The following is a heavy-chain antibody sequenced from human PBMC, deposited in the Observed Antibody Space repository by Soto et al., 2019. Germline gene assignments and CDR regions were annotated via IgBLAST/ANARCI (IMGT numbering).Heavy chain of an antibody. CDR2: IKQDGSEK. V-gene: IGHV3-7*01. J-gene: IGHJ4*02. Sequence: GGSLRLSGAASGFTFSSNWMSWVRQAPGKGLEGVANIKQDGSEKYYVDSVKGRFTISRDNAKNSLYLQKNSLRAEATAVYYCARDRHIVVVTAIHYWGQGTLVTVSS. CDR3: ARDRHIVVVTAIHY. D-gene: IGHD2-21*02. CDR1: GFTFSSNW.